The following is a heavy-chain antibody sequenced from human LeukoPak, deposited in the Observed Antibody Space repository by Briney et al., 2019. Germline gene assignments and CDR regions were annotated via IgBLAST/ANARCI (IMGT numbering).Heavy chain of an antibody. CDR1: GYTFISYG. CDR2: INPNSGGT. V-gene: IGHV1-2*02. Sequence: ASVKVSCKASGYTFISYGISWVRQAPGQGLEWMGWINPNSGGTNYAQKFQGRVTMTRDTSISTAYMELSRLRSDDTAAYYCAREYLGYCSGGSCFVLYYGMDVWGQGTTVTVSS. CDR3: AREYLGYCSGGSCFVLYYGMDV. D-gene: IGHD2-15*01. J-gene: IGHJ6*02.